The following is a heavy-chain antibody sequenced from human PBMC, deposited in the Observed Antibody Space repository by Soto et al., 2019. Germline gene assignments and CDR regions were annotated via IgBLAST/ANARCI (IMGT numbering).Heavy chain of an antibody. Sequence: PSETLSLTCAVSGASIATEGYTWSWIRQPPGKGLEWIGYIYPSGAAHYNPSLKSRVTISLDASRNRFSLSVGSVTAADTAVYYCARATFGAFLHLEAWGQGTTVTVSS. CDR2: IYPSGAA. J-gene: IGHJ6*02. CDR1: GASIATEGYT. CDR3: ARATFGAFLHLEA. V-gene: IGHV4-30-2*01. D-gene: IGHD2-15*01.